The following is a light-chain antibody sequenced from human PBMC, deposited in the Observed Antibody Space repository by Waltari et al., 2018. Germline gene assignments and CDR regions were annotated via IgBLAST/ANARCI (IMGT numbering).Light chain of an antibody. J-gene: IGKJ3*01. CDR1: QSLLHTNGYNS. Sequence: DIVMTQSPLSLPVTPGEPASISCRSSQSLLHTNGYNSLDWYLQKPGQSPQLLIYLGSNRASGVPARFSGSGSGTDFTLKISRVEAEDVGVYYCMQALHTPRFTFGPGTKVDIK. V-gene: IGKV2-28*01. CDR3: MQALHTPRFT. CDR2: LGS.